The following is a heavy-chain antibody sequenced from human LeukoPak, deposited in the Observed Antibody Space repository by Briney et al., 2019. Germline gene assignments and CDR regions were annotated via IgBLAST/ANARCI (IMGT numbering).Heavy chain of an antibody. CDR1: GFTFSNYE. CDR3: ARLFVYGSGAEAFDY. CDR2: ISSSGSSI. J-gene: IGHJ4*02. D-gene: IGHD3-10*01. V-gene: IGHV3-48*03. Sequence: GGSLRLSCAASGFTFSNYEMNWVRQAPGKGLEWVSYISSSGSSIYYADSVKGRFTISRDNAKNSLYLQMNSLRAEDMAVYYCARLFVYGSGAEAFDYWGQGALVTVSS.